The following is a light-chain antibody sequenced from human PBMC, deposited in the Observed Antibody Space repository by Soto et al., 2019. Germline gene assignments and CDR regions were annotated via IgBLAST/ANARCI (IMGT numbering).Light chain of an antibody. CDR2: GXS. Sequence: DSVLTKSPCTLALSPGERATLTXRASKSFTRRALAWSQQKPRXAPRXXXSGXSNRAAGSPDRLSGSGSGTDFTRTISRLEPDDCEAYYCQQYDSPTRTFGQGTKVDIK. CDR1: KSFTRRA. V-gene: IGKV3-20*01. CDR3: QQYDSPTRT. J-gene: IGKJ1*01.